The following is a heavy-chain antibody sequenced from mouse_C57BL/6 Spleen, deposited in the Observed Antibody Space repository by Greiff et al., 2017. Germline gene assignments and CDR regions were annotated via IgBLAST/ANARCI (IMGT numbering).Heavy chain of an antibody. CDR2: INPSTGGT. CDR3: ARMGRDGDY. V-gene: IGHV1-42*01. Sequence: VQLQQSGPELVKPGASVKISCKASGYSFTGYYMNWVKQSPEKSLEWIGEINPSTGGTTYNQKFKAKATLTVDKSSSTAYMQLKSLTSEDSAVYYCARMGRDGDYWGQGTTLTVSS. J-gene: IGHJ2*01. CDR1: GYSFTGYY. D-gene: IGHD4-1*01.